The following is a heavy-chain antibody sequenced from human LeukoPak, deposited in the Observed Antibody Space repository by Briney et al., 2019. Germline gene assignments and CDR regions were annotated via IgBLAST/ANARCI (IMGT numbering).Heavy chain of an antibody. CDR2: ICGSGGCT. CDR1: GFTFSSYA. Sequence: GGSLRLSCAASGFTFSSYAMSWVRQAPGKGLEWVSGICGSGGCTYYADSVKGRFSISRDNSKNALYLQMNSLRAEDTAVYYCAKRGSFLTKEFDHWGQGTLVTVSS. J-gene: IGHJ4*02. CDR3: AKRGSFLTKEFDH. D-gene: IGHD4-11*01. V-gene: IGHV3-23*01.